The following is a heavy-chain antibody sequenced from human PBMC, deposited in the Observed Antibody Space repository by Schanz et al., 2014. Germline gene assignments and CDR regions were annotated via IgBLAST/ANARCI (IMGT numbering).Heavy chain of an antibody. D-gene: IGHD1-1*01. CDR2: VSRSTPDI. CDR3: ARDGRNADLDY. CDR1: GFTFSSYS. V-gene: IGHV3-48*04. Sequence: EVQLVESGGGLVQPGGSLRLSCTASGFTFSSYSMNWVRQAPGKGLEWVSYVSRSTPDIYYADSVKGRFTISRDNAKNSLFLQRNSLRAEDTALYCCARDGRNADLDYWGQGTLVTVSS. J-gene: IGHJ4*02.